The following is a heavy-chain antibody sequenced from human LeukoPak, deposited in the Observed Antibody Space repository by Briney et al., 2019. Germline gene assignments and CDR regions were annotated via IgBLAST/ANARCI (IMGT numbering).Heavy chain of an antibody. CDR1: GFTFTDYY. Sequence: ASVKVSCKASGFTFTDYYIHWVRQAPGQGLEWMGWINPNSGDTNYAQKFQGRVTMTRDTSINTAYMELSRLRSGDTAVYYCARADTSLVNFYYFGKDVWGQGTTVTVSS. V-gene: IGHV1-2*02. D-gene: IGHD5-18*01. CDR3: ARADTSLVNFYYFGKDV. J-gene: IGHJ6*02. CDR2: INPNSGDT.